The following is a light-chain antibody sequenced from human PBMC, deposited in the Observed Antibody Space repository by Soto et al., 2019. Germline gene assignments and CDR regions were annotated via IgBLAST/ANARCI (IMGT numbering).Light chain of an antibody. J-gene: IGLJ1*01. CDR1: SSYVFVYNY. V-gene: IGLV2-11*01. Sequence: QSALAQPRSVSRSPGHSFTISFTGTSSYVFVYNYVSCYQQYQGKAPKIMIYDVSKRPSGVPDRFSGSKSDNKASLTISGLQAEDEADYYCCSYAGSYTFVFGIGTKV. CDR2: DVS. CDR3: CSYAGSYTFV.